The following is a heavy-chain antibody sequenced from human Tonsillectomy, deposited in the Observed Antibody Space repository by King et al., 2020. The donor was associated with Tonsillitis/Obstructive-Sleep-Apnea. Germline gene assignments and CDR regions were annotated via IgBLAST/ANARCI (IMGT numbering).Heavy chain of an antibody. J-gene: IGHJ6*03. CDR1: GFTFDDYT. Sequence: VQLVESGGVVVQPGGSLRLSCAASGFTFDDYTMHWVLQAPGKGLEWVSLISWDGGSTYYADSVRGRFTISRDNSKNSLYLQMNSLGTEDTPLYYCAKAPAGYYYYMDVWGKGTTVTVSS. CDR2: ISWDGGST. V-gene: IGHV3-43*01. CDR3: AKAPAGYYYYMDV.